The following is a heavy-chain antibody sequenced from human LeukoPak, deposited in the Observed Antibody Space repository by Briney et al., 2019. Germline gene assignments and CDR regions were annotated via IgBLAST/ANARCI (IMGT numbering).Heavy chain of an antibody. V-gene: IGHV1-8*01. J-gene: IGHJ5*02. Sequence: ASVKVSCKASGYTFTSYDINWVRQATGQGLEWMGWMNPNNGNTGYAQKFQGRVTMTRNTSISTAYMELSSLRSEDTAVYYCARGRYYYGSGSYNNWFDPWGQGTLVTVSS. D-gene: IGHD3-10*01. CDR2: MNPNNGNT. CDR3: ARGRYYYGSGSYNNWFDP. CDR1: GYTFTSYD.